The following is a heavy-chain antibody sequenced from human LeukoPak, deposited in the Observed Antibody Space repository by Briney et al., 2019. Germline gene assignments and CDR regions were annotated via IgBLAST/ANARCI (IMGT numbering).Heavy chain of an antibody. CDR2: IYHSGST. CDR1: GYSISSGYY. V-gene: IGHV4-38-2*02. Sequence: SETLSLTCTVSGYSISSGYYWGWIRQPPGKGLEWIGSIYHSGSTYYNPSLKSRVTISVDTSKNQFSLKLSSVTAADTAVYYCARDLGYCSSTSCSYYYYYYMDVWGKGTTVTVSS. J-gene: IGHJ6*03. D-gene: IGHD2-2*01. CDR3: ARDLGYCSSTSCSYYYYYYMDV.